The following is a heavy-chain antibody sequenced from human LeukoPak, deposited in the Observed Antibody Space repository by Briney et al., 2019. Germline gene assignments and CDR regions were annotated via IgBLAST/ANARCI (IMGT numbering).Heavy chain of an antibody. CDR2: INHSGST. Sequence: PGGSLRLSCAASGFTVSSNYMSWVRQAPGKGLEWIGEINHSGSTNYNPSLKSRVTISVDTSKNQFSLKLSSVTAADTAVYYCARGRRRITMIVVVIPREYYFDYWGQGTLVTVSS. V-gene: IGHV4-34*01. CDR3: ARGRRRITMIVVVIPREYYFDY. J-gene: IGHJ4*02. CDR1: GFTVSSNY. D-gene: IGHD3-22*01.